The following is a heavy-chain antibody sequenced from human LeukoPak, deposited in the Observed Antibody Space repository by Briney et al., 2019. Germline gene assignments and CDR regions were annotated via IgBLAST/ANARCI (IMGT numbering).Heavy chain of an antibody. V-gene: IGHV4-30-2*01. J-gene: IGHJ4*02. D-gene: IGHD1-7*01. CDR2: IYHSGST. CDR3: ARGGLELDY. CDR1: GGSISSGGYS. Sequence: SETLSLTCAVSGGSISSGGYSWSWIRQPPGKGLEWIGYIYHSGSTYYNPSLKSRVTISVDRSKNQFSQKLNSVTAADTAVYYCARGGLELDYWGQGTLVTVSS.